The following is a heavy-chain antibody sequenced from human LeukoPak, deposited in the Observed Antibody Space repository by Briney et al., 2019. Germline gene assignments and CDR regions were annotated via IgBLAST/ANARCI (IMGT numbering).Heavy chain of an antibody. CDR3: AREESITELRPPFV. Sequence: GGSLRLSCAASGFTFSDYYMSWIRQAPGKGLEWVSYISSSSSYTNYADSVEGRFTISRDNAKNSLYLQMNSLRAEDTAVYYCAREESITELRPPFVWGQGTLVTVSS. CDR1: GFTFSDYY. V-gene: IGHV3-11*06. D-gene: IGHD3-10*01. J-gene: IGHJ4*02. CDR2: ISSSSSYT.